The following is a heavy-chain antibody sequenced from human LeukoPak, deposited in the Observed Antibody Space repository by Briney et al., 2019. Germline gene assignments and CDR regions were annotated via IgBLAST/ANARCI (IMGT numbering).Heavy chain of an antibody. CDR1: GGSISSYY. J-gene: IGHJ5*02. D-gene: IGHD3-3*01. V-gene: IGHV4-4*07. CDR2: IYTSGST. CDR3: ARDQIWSGYQGWFDP. Sequence: SETLSLTCTVSGGSISSYYWSWIRQPAGKGLEWIGRIYTSGSTNYNPSLKSRVTISVDTSKNQFSLKLSSVTAADTAVYYCARDQIWSGYQGWFDPWGQGTLVTVSS.